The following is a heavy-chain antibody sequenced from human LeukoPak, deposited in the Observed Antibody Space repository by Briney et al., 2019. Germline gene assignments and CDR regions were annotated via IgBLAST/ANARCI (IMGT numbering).Heavy chain of an antibody. V-gene: IGHV4-61*02. J-gene: IGHJ4*02. CDR2: ISTRGST. D-gene: IGHD2-15*01. CDR3: AGRSNIAARAIDY. CDR1: GGSISTGNFY. Sequence: SETLSLTCTVSGGSISTGNFYWSWIRQPAGKGLEWIGRISTRGSTNYNPSLESRVTISEDTSKNQFSLKLTSVTATDTAVYYCAGRSNIAARAIDYWGQGTLVTVSS.